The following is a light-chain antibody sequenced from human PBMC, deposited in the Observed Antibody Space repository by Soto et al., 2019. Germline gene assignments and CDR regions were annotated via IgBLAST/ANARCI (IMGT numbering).Light chain of an antibody. Sequence: EIVLTQSPGTLSLSPGERAILSCRASQSVTSGYFAWYQQKPGQAPRLLISGASSRATGIPDRFSGSGSGTDFTLTISRLEPEDFAVYYCQQYGISPLTFGGGTKVEIK. V-gene: IGKV3-20*01. CDR1: QSVTSGY. CDR2: GAS. J-gene: IGKJ4*01. CDR3: QQYGISPLT.